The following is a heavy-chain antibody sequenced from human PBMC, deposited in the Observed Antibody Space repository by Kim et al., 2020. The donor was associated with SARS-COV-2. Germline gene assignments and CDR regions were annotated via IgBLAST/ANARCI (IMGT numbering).Heavy chain of an antibody. CDR3: AREKPYSSGWYDY. V-gene: IGHV3-74*01. Sequence: ADSVKGRFTISRDNAKNTLYLQMNSLRAEDTAVYYCAREKPYSSGWYDYWGQGTLVTVSS. D-gene: IGHD6-19*01. J-gene: IGHJ4*02.